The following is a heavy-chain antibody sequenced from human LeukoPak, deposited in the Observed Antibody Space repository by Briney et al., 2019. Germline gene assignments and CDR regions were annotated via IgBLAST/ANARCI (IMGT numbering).Heavy chain of an antibody. CDR2: IYSGGST. D-gene: IGHD2/OR15-2a*01. Sequence: GGSLRLSCAASGFTVSSNYMSWVRQAPGKGLEWVSVIYSGGSTYYADSVKGRFTISRDNSKNTLYLQMDSLRAEDTAVYCCARDFPAFDWGQGTLVTVSS. V-gene: IGHV3-53*01. CDR1: GFTVSSNY. J-gene: IGHJ4*02. CDR3: ARDFPAFD.